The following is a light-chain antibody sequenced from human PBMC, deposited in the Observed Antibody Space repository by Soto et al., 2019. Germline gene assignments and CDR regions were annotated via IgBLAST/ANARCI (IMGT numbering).Light chain of an antibody. J-gene: IGKJ1*01. CDR3: QQFGNSPQT. CDR1: QTVNSNY. V-gene: IGKV3-20*01. Sequence: EIVLTQSPGTLSLSAGERATLSCRASQTVNSNYFAWYQQKPGQAPRLLIYAASSRATGIPDWFSGSGSGTDFTLTINRLEPEDFAVYYCQQFGNSPQTFGQGTKVEIK. CDR2: AAS.